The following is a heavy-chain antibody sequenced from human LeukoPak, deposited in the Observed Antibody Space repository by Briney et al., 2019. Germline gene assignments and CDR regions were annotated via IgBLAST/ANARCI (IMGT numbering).Heavy chain of an antibody. J-gene: IGHJ4*02. V-gene: IGHV3-21*01. CDR3: ARALEADY. CDR1: GFAISSYT. Sequence: PGGSLRLSCAASGFAISSYTMNWVRLAPGKGLEWVSSISSSGSKMYYADSLKGRFTVSRDNAKNSLYLQMSSLRAEDTAVYYCARALEADYWGQGTLVTVSS. CDR2: ISSSGSKM.